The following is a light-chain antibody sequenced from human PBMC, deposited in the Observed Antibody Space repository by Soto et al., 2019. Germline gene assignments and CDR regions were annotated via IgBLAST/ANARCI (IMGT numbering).Light chain of an antibody. V-gene: IGKV3D-15*01. CDR2: GAS. Sequence: EIVMTHSPATMSVSPGERATLSCRASQSVSSNLAWYQQKPFQAPRLLIFGASTRATGTPARFSGSGSETEFTRTISSLQSEDFEVYYCQQYSDWPLTFGGGTKVEIK. J-gene: IGKJ4*01. CDR1: QSVSSN. CDR3: QQYSDWPLT.